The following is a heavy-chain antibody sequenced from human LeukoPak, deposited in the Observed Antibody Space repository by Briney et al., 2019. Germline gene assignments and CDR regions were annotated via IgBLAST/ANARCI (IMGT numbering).Heavy chain of an antibody. V-gene: IGHV4-34*01. CDR3: ARGSISGRTTVQYFDY. D-gene: IGHD4-17*01. Sequence: SETLSLTCAVYGGSFSGYYWSWIRQPPGKGLEWIGEINHSGSTNYNPSLKSRVTISVDTSKNQFSLKLSSVTAADTAVYYCARGSISGRTTVQYFDYWAREPWSPSPQ. CDR1: GGSFSGYY. CDR2: INHSGST. J-gene: IGHJ4*02.